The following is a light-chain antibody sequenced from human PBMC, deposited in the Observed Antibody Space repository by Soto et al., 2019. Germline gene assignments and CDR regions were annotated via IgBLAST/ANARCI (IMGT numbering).Light chain of an antibody. V-gene: IGLV2-14*03. J-gene: IGLJ1*01. CDR3: SSYTTSSTPHYV. Sequence: QSVLTQPAFVSGSPGQSITFSCTGTSSDVGGYNSVSWYQHHPGKAPKLMIFDVSDRPSGVSSRFSGSKSGNTASLTISGLQAEEEADYYCSSYTTSSTPHYVFGPGTKVTV. CDR1: SSDVGGYNS. CDR2: DVS.